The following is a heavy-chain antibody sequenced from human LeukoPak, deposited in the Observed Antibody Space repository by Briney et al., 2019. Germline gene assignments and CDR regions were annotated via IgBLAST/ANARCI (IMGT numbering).Heavy chain of an antibody. CDR3: VRGSIVGLESWFDP. D-gene: IGHD1-26*01. CDR1: GGSISSYY. V-gene: IGHV4-4*07. CDR2: IYTSGST. J-gene: IGHJ5*02. Sequence: SETLSLTCTVSGGSISSYYWSWIRQPPGKGLEWIGRIYTSGSTNYNPSLKSRVTMSVDTSKNQFSLKLSSVTAADTAVYYCVRGSIVGLESWFDPWGQGTLVTVSS.